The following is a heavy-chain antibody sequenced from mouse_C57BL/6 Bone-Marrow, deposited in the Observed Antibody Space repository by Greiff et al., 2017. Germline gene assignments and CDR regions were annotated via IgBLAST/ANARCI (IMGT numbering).Heavy chain of an antibody. J-gene: IGHJ3*01. CDR2: IAPEDGDT. V-gene: IGHV14-2*01. D-gene: IGHD1-1*01. Sequence: VQLQQSGAELVKPGASVKLSCTASGFNIKDYYMHWVKQRTEQCLEWIGRIAPEDGDTKYAPKFQGKATITADTSSNTAYLQLGSLTSEDTAVDCCARGGSPAWFAYWGQGTLVTVSA. CDR3: ARGGSPAWFAY. CDR1: GFNIKDYY.